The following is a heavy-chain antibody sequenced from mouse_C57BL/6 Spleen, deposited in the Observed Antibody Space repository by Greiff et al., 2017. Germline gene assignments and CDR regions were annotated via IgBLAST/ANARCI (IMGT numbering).Heavy chain of an antibody. Sequence: VQLQQSGAELVRPGASVKLSCTASGFNIKDYYMHWVKQRPEQGLEWIGRIDPEDGDTEYAPKFQGKATMTADTSSNPAYLQLSSLTSEDTDVYYGTLYAGYYMGYFDVWGTGTTVTVSS. J-gene: IGHJ1*03. CDR2: IDPEDGDT. CDR3: TLYAGYYMGYFDV. D-gene: IGHD2-3*01. V-gene: IGHV14-1*01. CDR1: GFNIKDYY.